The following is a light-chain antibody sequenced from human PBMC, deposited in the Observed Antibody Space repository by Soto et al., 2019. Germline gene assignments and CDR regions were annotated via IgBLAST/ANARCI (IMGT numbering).Light chain of an antibody. J-gene: IGKJ3*01. CDR1: EDISTW. CDR2: AAS. Sequence: DLQMTQSPSSVSASVGDRVTITCRASEDISTWLAWYQQQPGKAPKLLIYAASSLQSGVPSRFSGSGSGTEFTLTISSLQPEDFATYYCQQSRSFPLFTFGPGTKVDIK. V-gene: IGKV1-12*01. CDR3: QQSRSFPLFT.